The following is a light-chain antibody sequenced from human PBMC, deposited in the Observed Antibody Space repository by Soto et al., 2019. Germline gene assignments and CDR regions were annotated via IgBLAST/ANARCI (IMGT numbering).Light chain of an antibody. CDR2: DVS. V-gene: IGLV2-14*01. Sequence: QSVLTQPASVSGSPGQSITISCTGTSSDVGGYNYVSWYQQHPGKAPKLMIYDVSNRPSGVSNRFSGSKSGNTASLTISGLQADDEADYYCSSYTSSTTYAFGTGPKVTVL. CDR3: SSYTSSTTYA. J-gene: IGLJ1*01. CDR1: SSDVGGYNY.